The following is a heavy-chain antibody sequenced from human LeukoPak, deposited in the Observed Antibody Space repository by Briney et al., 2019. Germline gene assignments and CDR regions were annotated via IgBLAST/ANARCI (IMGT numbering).Heavy chain of an antibody. CDR1: GYTLTELS. V-gene: IGHV1-24*01. Sequence: GASVKVSCKVSGYTLTELSMHWVRQAPGKGLEWMGGFDPEDGETIYAQKFQGRVTMTEDTSTDTAYMELSSLRSEDTAVYYCATSPQSSSTSYPPYWYFDLWGRGTLVTVSS. J-gene: IGHJ2*01. CDR3: ATSPQSSSTSYPPYWYFDL. D-gene: IGHD2-2*01. CDR2: FDPEDGET.